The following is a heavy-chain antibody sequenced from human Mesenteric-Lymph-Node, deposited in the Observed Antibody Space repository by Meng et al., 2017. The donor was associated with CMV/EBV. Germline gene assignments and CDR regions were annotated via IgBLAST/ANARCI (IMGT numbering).Heavy chain of an antibody. CDR2: ISYDVNRK. V-gene: IGHV3-30*04. CDR1: GFTFSLHP. D-gene: IGHD3-22*01. J-gene: IGHJ4*02. CDR3: ARTHSSDWRPDHFDY. Sequence: GESLKISCAASGFTFSLHPMHWVRQAPGKGLDWVAVISYDVNRKHYLDSVKGRFTISRDNSKNTLYLEMNSLRTEDTAVYYCARTHSSDWRPDHFDYWGQGTLVTVSS.